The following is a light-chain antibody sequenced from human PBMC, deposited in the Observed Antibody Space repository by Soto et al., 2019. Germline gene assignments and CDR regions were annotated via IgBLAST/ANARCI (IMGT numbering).Light chain of an antibody. J-gene: IGLJ1*01. CDR1: SIDIGAYNS. V-gene: IGLV2-14*01. CDR2: EVS. CDR3: SSRTTSNPYV. Sequence: QSALTQRASVSGSPGQSITISCTGTSIDIGAYNSVSWYQQHPGKAPKLMIYEVSNRPSGVSNRFSASKSGNTASLTISGLQAEDEADYYCSSRTTSNPYVFGTGTKLTVL.